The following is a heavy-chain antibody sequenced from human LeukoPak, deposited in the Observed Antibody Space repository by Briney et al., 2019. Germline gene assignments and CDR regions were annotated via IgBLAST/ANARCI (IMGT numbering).Heavy chain of an antibody. J-gene: IGHJ4*02. CDR1: GYSISNGYY. Sequence: SETLSLTCTVSGYSISNGYYWGWMRQPPGKGLEWIGSIYHSGRTHYNPSLKSRVIISVDTSKNYFSLKLSSVTAADTAMYYLAREETNSRFWRGSGGGGKGNYLDYWGQGILVTVSS. V-gene: IGHV4-38-2*02. CDR3: AREETNSRFWRGSGGGGKGNYLDY. CDR2: IYHSGRT. D-gene: IGHD3-3*01.